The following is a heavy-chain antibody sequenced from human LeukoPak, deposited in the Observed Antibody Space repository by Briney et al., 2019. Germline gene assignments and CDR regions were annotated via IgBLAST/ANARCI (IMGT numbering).Heavy chain of an antibody. J-gene: IGHJ4*02. CDR2: TRNKLNSYTT. D-gene: IGHD2-15*01. V-gene: IGHV3-72*01. Sequence: PGGSLRLSCAASGFTSSDHYMDWVRQAPGKGLEWVGRTRNKLNSYTTEYAASVKGRFTISRDDSKNSLYLQMNSLKTEDTALYYCVRSGYCRGGSCYSDYFDYWGQGTLVTASS. CDR1: GFTSSDHY. CDR3: VRSGYCRGGSCYSDYFDY.